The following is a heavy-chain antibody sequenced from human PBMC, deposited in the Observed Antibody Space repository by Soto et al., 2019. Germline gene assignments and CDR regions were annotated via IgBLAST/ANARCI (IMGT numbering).Heavy chain of an antibody. D-gene: IGHD3-16*02. V-gene: IGHV3-11*01. Sequence: QVQLVESGGGLVKPGGSLRLSCAASGFTFSDYYMNWIRQAPGKGLEWISYISSSGSTIYYADSVKGRFTISRDNAKNSLFLQMNSLRAEDTAIYYCARDPSHPITFGGVIVSSYYYMDVWGKGTTVTVSS. CDR2: ISSSGSTI. CDR3: ARDPSHPITFGGVIVSSYYYMDV. J-gene: IGHJ6*03. CDR1: GFTFSDYY.